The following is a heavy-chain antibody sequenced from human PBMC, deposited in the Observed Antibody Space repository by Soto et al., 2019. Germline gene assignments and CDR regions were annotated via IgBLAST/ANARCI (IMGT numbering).Heavy chain of an antibody. J-gene: IGHJ4*02. D-gene: IGHD6-13*01. CDR2: INHSGST. CDR3: ARSLGGEYSSSWTTYDY. CDR1: GGSFSGYY. V-gene: IGHV4-34*01. Sequence: SETLSLTCAVYGGSFSGYYWSWIRQPPGKGLEWIGEINHSGSTNYNPSLKSRVTISVDTSKNQFSLKLSSVTAADTAVYYCARSLGGEYSSSWTTYDYWGQGTLVTVSS.